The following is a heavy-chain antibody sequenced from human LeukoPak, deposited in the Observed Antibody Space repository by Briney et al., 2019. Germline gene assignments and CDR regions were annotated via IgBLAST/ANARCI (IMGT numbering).Heavy chain of an antibody. V-gene: IGHV4-39*01. D-gene: IGHD3-10*01. Sequence: SETLSLTCTVSGGSISSSSYYWGWIRQPPGKGLEWIGSIYYSGSTYYNPSLKSRVTISVDTSKNQFSLKLSSVTAADTAVYYCARQREVRGVPALGGYWGQGTLVTVSS. CDR3: ARQREVRGVPALGGY. CDR2: IYYSGST. CDR1: GGSISSSSYY. J-gene: IGHJ4*02.